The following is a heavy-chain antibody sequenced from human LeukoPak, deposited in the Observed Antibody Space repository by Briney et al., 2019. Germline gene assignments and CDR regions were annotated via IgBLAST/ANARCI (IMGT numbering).Heavy chain of an antibody. J-gene: IGHJ4*02. D-gene: IGHD3-22*01. Sequence: PGGSLRLSCAASGFTFSSYSMNWVRQAPGKGLEWVSYISSSSSTIYYADSVKGRFTISRDNAKNSLYLQVNSLRAEDTALYYCARNFGGGDSSGPYYWGQGTLVTVSS. CDR3: ARNFGGGDSSGPYY. CDR2: ISSSSSTI. CDR1: GFTFSSYS. V-gene: IGHV3-48*04.